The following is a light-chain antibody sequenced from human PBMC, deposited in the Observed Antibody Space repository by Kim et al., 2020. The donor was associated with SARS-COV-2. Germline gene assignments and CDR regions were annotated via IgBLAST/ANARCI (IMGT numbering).Light chain of an antibody. CDR2: GAS. CDR3: QHRWT. V-gene: IGKV3-20*01. Sequence: DIVLTQSPGTLSLSPGERASLSCRASQSVSNNYLAWYQQRRGQAPRLLIYGASSRASGIPDRFSGSGSGTDFTLTISRLEPEDFAVYYCQHRWTFGQGTKVEI. CDR1: QSVSNNY. J-gene: IGKJ1*01.